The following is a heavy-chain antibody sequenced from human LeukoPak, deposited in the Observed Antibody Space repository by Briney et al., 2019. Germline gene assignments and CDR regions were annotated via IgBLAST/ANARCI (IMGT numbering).Heavy chain of an antibody. CDR3: ARHFLCADDCYSLRPFDM. CDR1: GGSISGYY. Sequence: PSETLSLTCTVSGGSISGYYWSWIRQPPGKGLEWVAYIYYSGSTKYNPSLKSRVTISVDTSKNQFSLRLTSVTAADTAVYYCARHFLCADDCYSLRPFDMWGQGTMVTVSS. D-gene: IGHD2-21*02. V-gene: IGHV4-59*08. J-gene: IGHJ3*02. CDR2: IYYSGST.